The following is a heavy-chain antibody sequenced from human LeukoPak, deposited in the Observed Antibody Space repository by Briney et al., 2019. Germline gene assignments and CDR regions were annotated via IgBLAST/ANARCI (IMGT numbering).Heavy chain of an antibody. CDR1: GFRFDDYG. CDR3: ARDPTTYHYDREFSY. Sequence: GGSLRLSCAASGFRFDDYGMSWVRQAPGKGLEWVSGINWNGGSIGYADSVKGRFTISRDNAKNTLYLQMNSLRAEDTAVYYCARDPTTYHYDREFSYWGQGTLVTVSS. D-gene: IGHD3-22*01. V-gene: IGHV3-20*04. CDR2: INWNGGSI. J-gene: IGHJ4*02.